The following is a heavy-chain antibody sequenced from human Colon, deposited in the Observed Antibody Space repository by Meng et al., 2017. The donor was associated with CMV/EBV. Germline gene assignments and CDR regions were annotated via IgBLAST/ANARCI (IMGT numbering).Heavy chain of an antibody. V-gene: IGHV1-2*02. CDR2: INPITGGT. CDR1: GYSFTGYF. D-gene: IGHD1-26*01. Sequence: QVLLVQSGAEWEKPWASGKVSCKASGYSFTGYFMYWVRQAPGQGLEWLGVINPITGGTNYAQKFQGRVTMTRDTSMNTAYMELSRLRSDDTAVYYCASLSGGDFDYWGQGTLVTVSS. CDR3: ASLSGGDFDY. J-gene: IGHJ4*02.